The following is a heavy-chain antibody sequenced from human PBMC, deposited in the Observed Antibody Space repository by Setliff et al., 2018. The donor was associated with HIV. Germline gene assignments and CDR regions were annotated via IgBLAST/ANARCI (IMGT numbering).Heavy chain of an antibody. V-gene: IGHV1-8*01. Sequence: GASVKVSCKASGNSFTSYGINWVRQAPGQGLEWMGWMNPNSGNTGYAQKFQGRVTMTRNTSISTAYMELSSLRSEDTAVYYCARGRGGYYSILAVYFDYWGQGTLVTSPQ. D-gene: IGHD3-22*01. CDR1: GNSFTSYG. CDR2: MNPNSGNT. CDR3: ARGRGGYYSILAVYFDY. J-gene: IGHJ4*02.